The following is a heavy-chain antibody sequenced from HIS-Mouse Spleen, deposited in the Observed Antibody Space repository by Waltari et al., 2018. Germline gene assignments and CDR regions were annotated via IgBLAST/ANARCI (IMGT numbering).Heavy chain of an antibody. CDR1: GCSISSRSYY. Sequence: LQLQESAPGLEKPSETLSLTCTVSGCSISSRSYYWRWIRQPPGKGLELIGSIFYSGSPYYNPSLKSRVTISVDTSKNQFSLKLSSVTAADTAVYYCAREIPYSSSWYDWYFDLWGRGTLVTVSS. V-gene: IGHV4-39*07. CDR3: AREIPYSSSWYDWYFDL. CDR2: IFYSGSP. J-gene: IGHJ2*01. D-gene: IGHD6-13*01.